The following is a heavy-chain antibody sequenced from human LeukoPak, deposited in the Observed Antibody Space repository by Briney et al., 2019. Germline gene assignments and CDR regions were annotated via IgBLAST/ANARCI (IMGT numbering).Heavy chain of an antibody. Sequence: ASVKVSCKASGYTFTSYGINWVRQAPGQGLEWMGWISAYNGNTNYAQKLQGRVTMTTDTSTSTAYMELRSLRSDDTAVYYCARDSGITIFGVVIHFDYWGQGTLVTVSS. D-gene: IGHD3-3*01. CDR3: ARDSGITIFGVVIHFDY. J-gene: IGHJ4*02. CDR1: GYTFTSYG. CDR2: ISAYNGNT. V-gene: IGHV1-18*01.